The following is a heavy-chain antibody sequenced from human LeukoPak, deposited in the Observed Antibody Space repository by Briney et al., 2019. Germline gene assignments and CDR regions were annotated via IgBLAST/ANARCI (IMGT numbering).Heavy chain of an antibody. D-gene: IGHD6-13*01. V-gene: IGHV2-5*01. CDR2: IYWNDDK. J-gene: IGHJ4*02. Sequence: SGPTLVNPTQTLTLTCTFSGFSLSTSGVGVGWIRQPPGKALEWLALIYWNDDKRYSPSLKSRLTITKDTSKNQVVLTVTNMDPVDTATYYCAHAYTAAGTRPPFDYWGQGTLVTVSS. CDR3: AHAYTAAGTRPPFDY. CDR1: GFSLSTSGVG.